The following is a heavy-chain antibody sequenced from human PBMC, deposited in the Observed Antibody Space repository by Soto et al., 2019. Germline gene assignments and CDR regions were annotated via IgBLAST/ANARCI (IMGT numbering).Heavy chain of an antibody. CDR3: VRQGIGNLHGLVDV. J-gene: IGHJ6*01. CDR2: VYSTGGT. Sequence: QVQLQQSGPGLVKPSETLSLTCSVSSGPSSSHNWGWIRQPPGRGLEWIGYVYSTGGTSYNPSLKSGVTISADTPPNHLSLTLTSVTAAGTAVYYCVRQGIGNLHGLVDVWGQGTTVRVSS. V-gene: IGHV4-59*08. CDR1: SGPSSSHN. D-gene: IGHD1-1*01.